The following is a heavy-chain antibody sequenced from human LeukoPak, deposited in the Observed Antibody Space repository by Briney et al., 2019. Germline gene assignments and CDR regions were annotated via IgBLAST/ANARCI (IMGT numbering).Heavy chain of an antibody. Sequence: GESLKISCKGSGYSFTSYWIGWVRQMPGKGLEWMGIIYPGDSDTRYSPSFQGQVTISADKSISTAYLQWSSLKASDTAMYYCARDGGTTSNPSHDTFAIWGQGTMVAVSS. CDR2: IYPGDSDT. CDR3: ARDGGTTSNPSHDTFAI. V-gene: IGHV5-51*01. CDR1: GYSFTSYW. J-gene: IGHJ3*02. D-gene: IGHD4-11*01.